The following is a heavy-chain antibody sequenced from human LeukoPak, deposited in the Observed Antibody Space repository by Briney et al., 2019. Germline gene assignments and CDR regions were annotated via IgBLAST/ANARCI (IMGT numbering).Heavy chain of an antibody. V-gene: IGHV3-7*01. Sequence: GGSLRLSCAASGFTFKGYWMSWVRQAPGKGLEWLANIQQDGSEKKYVDSVKGRFTISRDNAKNSLYLQMDSLRAEDTAVYYCVRLRYTYGKNFDCWGQGTLVTVSS. CDR3: VRLRYTYGKNFDC. CDR1: GFTFKGYW. J-gene: IGHJ4*02. CDR2: IQQDGSEK. D-gene: IGHD5-18*01.